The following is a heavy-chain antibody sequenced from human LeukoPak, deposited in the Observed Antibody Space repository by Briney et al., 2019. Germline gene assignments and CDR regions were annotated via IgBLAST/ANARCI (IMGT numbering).Heavy chain of an antibody. Sequence: SETLSITCTVSGGSISSYYWSWIRQPAGKGLEWIGRIYTSGSTNYNPSLKSRVTMSVDTSKNQFSLKLSSVTAADTAVYYCARDRDYYGSGSYRWFDPWGQGTLVTVSS. CDR1: GGSISSYY. CDR3: ARDRDYYGSGSYRWFDP. V-gene: IGHV4-4*07. D-gene: IGHD3-10*01. CDR2: IYTSGST. J-gene: IGHJ5*02.